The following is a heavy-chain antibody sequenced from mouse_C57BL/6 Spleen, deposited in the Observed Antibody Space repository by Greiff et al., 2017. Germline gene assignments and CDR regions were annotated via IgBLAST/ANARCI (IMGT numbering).Heavy chain of an antibody. V-gene: IGHV1-42*01. CDR1: GYSFTGYY. CDR3: ARFTTTVVADWYFDV. J-gene: IGHJ1*03. Sequence: VQLQQSGPELVKPGASVKISCKASGYSFTGYYMNWVKQSPEKSLEWIGEINPSTGGTTYNQKFKAKATLTVDKSSSTAYMQLKSLTSEDSAVYYCARFTTTVVADWYFDVWGTGTTVTVSS. CDR2: INPSTGGT. D-gene: IGHD1-1*01.